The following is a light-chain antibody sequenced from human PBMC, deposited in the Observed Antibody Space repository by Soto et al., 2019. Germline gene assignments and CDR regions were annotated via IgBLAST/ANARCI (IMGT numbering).Light chain of an antibody. CDR2: GAS. Sequence: EIVLTQSPGTLSLSPGERVTLSCRASQSVSSKLAYYQRKPGQSPRLLIDGASNRATGIPDRFSGSGSGTDFPLTISRLEPEDFAVYYCQQYGSSGTFGQGTKVDIK. V-gene: IGKV3-20*01. J-gene: IGKJ1*01. CDR1: QSVSSK. CDR3: QQYGSSGT.